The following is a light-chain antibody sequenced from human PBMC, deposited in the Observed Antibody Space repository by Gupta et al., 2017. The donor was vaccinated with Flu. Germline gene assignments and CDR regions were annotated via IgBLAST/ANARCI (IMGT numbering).Light chain of an antibody. CDR1: QSVSSS. V-gene: IGKV3-15*01. CDR2: AVS. Sequence: EIVMTQSPATLSVSPGERASLSCRASQSVSSSVAWYQQRPGQAPRLLIYAVSTRATGVPARFSGSRYGTELTLTISSRQSEDFAIYYCQQYDNWPPWTFGQGTKVEI. CDR3: QQYDNWPPWT. J-gene: IGKJ1*01.